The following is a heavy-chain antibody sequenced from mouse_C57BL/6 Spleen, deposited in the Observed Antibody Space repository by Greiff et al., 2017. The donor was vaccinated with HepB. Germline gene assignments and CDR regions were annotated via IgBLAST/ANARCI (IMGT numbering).Heavy chain of an antibody. D-gene: IGHD1-1*01. CDR3: ARDLTTVRDWYFDV. V-gene: IGHV5-4*01. CDR2: ISDGGSYT. J-gene: IGHJ1*03. CDR1: GFTFSSYA. Sequence: EVQLVESGGGLVKPGGSLKLSCAASGFTFSSYAMSWVRQTPEKRLEWVATISDGGSYTYYPDNVKGRFTISRDNAKNNLYLQMSHLKSEDTAMYYCARDLTTVRDWYFDVWGTGTTVTVSS.